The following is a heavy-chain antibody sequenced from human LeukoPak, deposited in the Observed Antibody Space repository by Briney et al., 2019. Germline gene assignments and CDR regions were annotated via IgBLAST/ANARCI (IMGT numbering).Heavy chain of an antibody. V-gene: IGHV4-59*01. CDR1: GVSISSYY. CDR3: ARSSGWFQILPLIDY. Sequence: SETLSLTCTVSGVSISSYYWSWIRQPPGKGLEWIGYIYYSGSTNYNPSLKSRVTISVDTSKNQFSLKLSSVTAADTAVYYCARSSGWFQILPLIDYWGQGTLVTVSS. CDR2: IYYSGST. J-gene: IGHJ4*02. D-gene: IGHD6-19*01.